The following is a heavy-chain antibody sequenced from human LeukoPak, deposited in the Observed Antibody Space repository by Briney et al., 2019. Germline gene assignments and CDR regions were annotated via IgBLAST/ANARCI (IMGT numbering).Heavy chain of an antibody. CDR2: INPNSGGT. V-gene: IGHV1-2*02. Sequence: ASVKVSCKASGYTFTGYYMHWVRQAPGQGLEWMGWINPNSGGTNYAQKFQGRVTMTRDTSISTAYMELSRLRSDDTAVYYCARDLLAYCGGDCYSFDYWGQGTLVTVSS. J-gene: IGHJ4*02. D-gene: IGHD2-21*02. CDR3: ARDLLAYCGGDCYSFDY. CDR1: GYTFTGYY.